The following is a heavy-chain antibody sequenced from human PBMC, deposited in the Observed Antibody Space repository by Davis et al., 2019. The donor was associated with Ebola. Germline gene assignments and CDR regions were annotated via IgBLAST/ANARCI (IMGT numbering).Heavy chain of an antibody. CDR2: MNPNSENT. J-gene: IGHJ6*02. Sequence: AASVKVSCKASGYTFTTYDIHWVRQAPGQGLEWMGWMNPNSENTGYAQKFQGRVTMTRSTSISTAYMELSSLGSEDTAVYYCARGGYFDALIRWHYYGMDVWGQGTTVTVSS. CDR3: ARGGYFDALIRWHYYGMDV. CDR1: GYTFTTYD. V-gene: IGHV1-8*01. D-gene: IGHD3-9*01.